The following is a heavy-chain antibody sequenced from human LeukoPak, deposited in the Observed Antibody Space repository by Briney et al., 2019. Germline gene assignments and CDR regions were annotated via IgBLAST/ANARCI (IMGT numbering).Heavy chain of an antibody. CDR2: IKQDGSEK. Sequence: RPGGSLRLSCAASGFTFTNAWMSWVRQAPGKGLEWVANIKQDGSEKYYVDSVKGRFTISRDNAKNSLYLQMNSLRAEDTAVYYCANGGYYYDSSGYVYWGQGTLVTVSS. D-gene: IGHD3-22*01. J-gene: IGHJ4*02. V-gene: IGHV3-7*01. CDR3: ANGGYYYDSSGYVY. CDR1: GFTFTNAW.